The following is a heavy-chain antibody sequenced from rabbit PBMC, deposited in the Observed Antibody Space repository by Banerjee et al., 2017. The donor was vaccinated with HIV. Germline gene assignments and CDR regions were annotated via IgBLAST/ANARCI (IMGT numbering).Heavy chain of an antibody. CDR1: GFDFSSNA. CDR2: IGVGSSGST. J-gene: IGHJ4*01. Sequence: QEQLVESGGGLVQPEGSLTLTCKASGFDFSSNAMCWVRQAPGKGLEWIGCIGVGSSGSTYYASWAKGRFTISKTSSTTVTLQMTSLTAADTATYFCARETASNLWGPGTLVTVS. CDR3: ARETASNL. V-gene: IGHV1S45*01. D-gene: IGHD6-1*01.